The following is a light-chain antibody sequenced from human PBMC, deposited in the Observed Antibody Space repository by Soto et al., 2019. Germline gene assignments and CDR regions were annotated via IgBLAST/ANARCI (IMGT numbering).Light chain of an antibody. Sequence: SALTQTASVSGSPGQSVAISCTGTSSDVGAYNYVSWYQQHPGKAPKLLLSEVSNRPSGVSDRFSGSKSGNTASLTISGLQAEDEADYYCSSLTTSFTYVFGTGTKVTVL. CDR1: SSDVGAYNY. CDR2: EVS. CDR3: SSLTTSFTYV. J-gene: IGLJ1*01. V-gene: IGLV2-14*01.